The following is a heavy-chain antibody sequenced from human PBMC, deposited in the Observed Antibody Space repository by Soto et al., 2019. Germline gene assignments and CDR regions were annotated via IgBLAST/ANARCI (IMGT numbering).Heavy chain of an antibody. CDR3: ATGQQVRMADI. V-gene: IGHV3-11*03. J-gene: IGHJ3*02. Sequence: QVQLLESGGGLVKPGGSLRLSYAASGFTVSGYYMGWIRQPPGKGLEWISYISGDSIYTNHADSVKGRFTISRDNAKNSLYLQMNSLRAEDTAVYFCATGQQVRMADIWGQGTMVTVSS. CDR1: GFTVSGYY. D-gene: IGHD6-13*01. CDR2: ISGDSIYT.